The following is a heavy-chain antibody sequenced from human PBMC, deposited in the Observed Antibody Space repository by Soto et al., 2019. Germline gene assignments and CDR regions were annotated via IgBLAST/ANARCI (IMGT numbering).Heavy chain of an antibody. J-gene: IGHJ5*02. CDR2: IIPIFGTA. Sequence: PVEVCCKASGGTYSIHTFIWVRQAPGQGLEWMGGIIPIFGTANYAQKFQGRVTITADESTSTAYMELSSLRSEDTAVYYCARGSDYDSSGYYYSWFDPWGQGTLVTVSS. D-gene: IGHD3-22*01. CDR1: GGTYSIHT. V-gene: IGHV1-69*13. CDR3: ARGSDYDSSGYYYSWFDP.